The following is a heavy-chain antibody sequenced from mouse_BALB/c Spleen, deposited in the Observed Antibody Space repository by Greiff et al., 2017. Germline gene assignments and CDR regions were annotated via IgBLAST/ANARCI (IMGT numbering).Heavy chain of an antibody. CDR3: AGRYGYLYYYAMDY. CDR2: ISSGSSTI. D-gene: IGHD2-2*01. Sequence: DVMLVESGGGLVQPGGSRKLSCAASGFTFSSFGMHWVRQAPEKGLEWVAYISSGSSTIYYADTVKGRFTISRDNPKNTLFLQMTSLRSEDTAMYYCAGRYGYLYYYAMDYWGQGTSVTVSA. J-gene: IGHJ4*01. V-gene: IGHV5-17*02. CDR1: GFTFSSFG.